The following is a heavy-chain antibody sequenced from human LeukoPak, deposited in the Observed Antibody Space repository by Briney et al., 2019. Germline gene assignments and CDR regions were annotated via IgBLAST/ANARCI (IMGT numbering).Heavy chain of an antibody. CDR1: GFTFSTYG. J-gene: IGHJ4*02. Sequence: GGSPRLSCAASGFTFSTYGMHWARQAPGKGLEWVSSIDSSGGYMFYADSVKGRFIISRDNAKDSLYLQMNSLRVEDTAVYYCLRGDRRDYWGQGTLVTVSS. V-gene: IGHV3-21*06. CDR2: IDSSGGYM. CDR3: LRGDRRDY.